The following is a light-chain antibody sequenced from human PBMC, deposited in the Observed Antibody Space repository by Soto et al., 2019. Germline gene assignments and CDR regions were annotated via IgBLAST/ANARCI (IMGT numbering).Light chain of an antibody. V-gene: IGKV3-11*01. CDR3: QQRSIWPLT. J-gene: IGKJ4*01. Sequence: EIVLTQSPATLSLSPGERATLSCRASQSVSSYLAWYQQKPGQAPRLLIYDASNRATGIPARFSGSGSGTYFTLTISSLESEDFAVYYCQQRSIWPLTFGGGTKVEIK. CDR1: QSVSSY. CDR2: DAS.